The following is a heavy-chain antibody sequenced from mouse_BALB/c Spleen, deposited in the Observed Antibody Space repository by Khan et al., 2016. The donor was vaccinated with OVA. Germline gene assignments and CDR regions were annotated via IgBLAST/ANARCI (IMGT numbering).Heavy chain of an antibody. CDR3: ERGCSSGPAWFAY. CDR2: IRYDGDS. Sequence: EVQLQESGPGLVKPSQSLSLTCSVTGYSITSGYFWNWIRQFPGNKLEWMGYIRYDGDSNYNPSLKNRISITRDTSKNKFFMKLNSVTPEDTDTFYCERGCSSGPAWFAYWGQGTLVTVSP. CDR1: GYSITSGYF. D-gene: IGHD3-1*01. V-gene: IGHV3-6*01. J-gene: IGHJ3*01.